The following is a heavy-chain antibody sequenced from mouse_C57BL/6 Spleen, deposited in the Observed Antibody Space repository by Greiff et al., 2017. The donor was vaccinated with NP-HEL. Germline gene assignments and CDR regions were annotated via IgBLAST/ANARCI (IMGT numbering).Heavy chain of an antibody. J-gene: IGHJ2*01. Sequence: EVQLQQSGPELVKPGASVKISCKASGYSLTGYYMNWVKQSPEKSLEWIGEINPSTGGTTYNQKFKAKATLTVDKSSSTAYMQLKSLTSEDSAVYYGAGTTVVGPYYFDYWGQGTTLTVSS. CDR1: GYSLTGYY. CDR2: INPSTGGT. D-gene: IGHD1-1*01. V-gene: IGHV1-42*01. CDR3: AGTTVVGPYYFDY.